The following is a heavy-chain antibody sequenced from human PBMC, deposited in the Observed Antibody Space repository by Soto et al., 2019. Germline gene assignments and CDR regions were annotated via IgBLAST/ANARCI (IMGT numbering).Heavy chain of an antibody. CDR3: ARVPTVTSLIYYYYGMDV. D-gene: IGHD4-17*01. CDR1: GFTFSSYS. J-gene: IGHJ6*02. V-gene: IGHV3-48*02. Sequence: GGSLRLSCAASGFTFSSYSMNWVRQAPGKGLEWVSYISSSSSTIYYADSVKGRFTISRDNAKNSLYLQMNSLRDEDTAVYYCARVPTVTSLIYYYYGMDVWGQGTTVTVPS. CDR2: ISSSSSTI.